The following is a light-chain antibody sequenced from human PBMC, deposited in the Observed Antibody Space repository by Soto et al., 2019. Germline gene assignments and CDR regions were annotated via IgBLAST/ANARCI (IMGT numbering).Light chain of an antibody. CDR2: GAS. CDR3: PQYGSAPLFT. Sequence: EIVLTQSPGTLSLSPGERATLSCRASQSVSSSYLAWYQQKPGQAPRLLIYGASSRDTGIPDRFSGSGSGTDFTLTISQLEPEDFAVYYCPQYGSAPLFTFGPATKVDIK. CDR1: QSVSSSY. V-gene: IGKV3-20*01. J-gene: IGKJ3*01.